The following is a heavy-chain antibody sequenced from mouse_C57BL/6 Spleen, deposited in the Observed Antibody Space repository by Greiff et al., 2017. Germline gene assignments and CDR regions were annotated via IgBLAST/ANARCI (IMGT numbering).Heavy chain of an antibody. CDR1: GYTFTDYN. V-gene: IGHV1-18*01. D-gene: IGHD1-1*01. CDR2: INPNTGGT. J-gene: IGHJ1*03. Sequence: VPLQQSGPELVKPGASVKIPCKASGYTFTDYNMDWVKQSHGKSLAWIGVINPNTGGTIYNQPFKGTATLTVDKSSSTAYMELRSLTSEDTAVYDCVITTVVATDWYFDVWGTGTTVTVSS. CDR3: VITTVVATDWYFDV.